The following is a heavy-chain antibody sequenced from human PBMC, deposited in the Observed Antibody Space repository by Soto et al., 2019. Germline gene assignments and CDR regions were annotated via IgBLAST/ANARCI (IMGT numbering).Heavy chain of an antibody. CDR2: IYYSGST. CDR1: GGSISSGDYY. D-gene: IGHD1-26*01. CDR3: ARDSKLPVTIDP. V-gene: IGHV4-30-4*01. J-gene: IGHJ5*02. Sequence: LSLTCTVFGGSISSGDYYWSWIRQPPGKGLEWIGYIYYSGSTYYNPSLKSRVTISVDTSKNQFSLKLSSVTAADTAVYYCARDSKLPVTIDPWGQGTLVTVSS.